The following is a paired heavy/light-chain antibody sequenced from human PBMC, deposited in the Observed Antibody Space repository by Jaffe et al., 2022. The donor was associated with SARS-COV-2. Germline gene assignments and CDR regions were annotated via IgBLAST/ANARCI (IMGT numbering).Light chain of an antibody. J-gene: IGKJ1*01. V-gene: IGKV3-20*01. CDR1: QSVSSDY. CDR3: QQYDRSPAWT. Sequence: EIVLTQSPGTLSLSPGERATLSCRASQSVSSDYLAWYQQKPGQAPRLLIYGASRRATGIPDRFSGSGSGTDFTLTISRLEPEDFAVYYCQQYDRSPAWTFGQGTKVEIK. CDR2: GAS.
Heavy chain of an antibody. Sequence: QVQLVQSGAEVKKPGASMKVSCKTSGYTFTSYGIFWVRQAPGQGLEWMGWINVYNGNTNYAQKFQGRVTMTTDTSTSTAYMELRSLTSDDTAVYYCARGSSSWDHRVYWFDPWGQGTQVTVSS. J-gene: IGHJ5*02. D-gene: IGHD6-13*01. V-gene: IGHV1-18*01. CDR2: INVYNGNT. CDR3: ARGSSSWDHRVYWFDP. CDR1: GYTFTSYG.